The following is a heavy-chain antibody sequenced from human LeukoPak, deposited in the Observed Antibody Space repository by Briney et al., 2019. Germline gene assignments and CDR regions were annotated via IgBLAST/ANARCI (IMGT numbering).Heavy chain of an antibody. D-gene: IGHD3-22*01. J-gene: IGHJ4*02. Sequence: GGSLRLSCLASGYTFSSYSINWVRQAPGEGLEWVSSISVRSNYIYYADSVRGRFRISRDDARDSLYLQMNSLRAEDTAVYYCVRLRRNSDTSGFYYYYDFWGQGTLVTVSS. CDR1: GYTFSSYS. CDR3: VRLRRNSDTSGFYYYYDF. CDR2: ISVRSNYI. V-gene: IGHV3-21*01.